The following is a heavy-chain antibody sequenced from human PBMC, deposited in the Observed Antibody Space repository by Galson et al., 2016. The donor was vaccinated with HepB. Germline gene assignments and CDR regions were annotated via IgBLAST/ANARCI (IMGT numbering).Heavy chain of an antibody. CDR2: ISSSGGTT. D-gene: IGHD2-21*01. J-gene: IGHJ4*02. CDR3: AKEFVATASVVGDY. CDR1: GFTFSSYA. Sequence: SLRLSCAASGFTFSSYAMSWVRQAPGKGLEWVSAISSSGGTTYYVDSVKGRFTISRDNSKNTLYLQMNSLRAEDTAVYYCAKEFVATASVVGDYWGQGTLVTVSS. V-gene: IGHV3-23*01.